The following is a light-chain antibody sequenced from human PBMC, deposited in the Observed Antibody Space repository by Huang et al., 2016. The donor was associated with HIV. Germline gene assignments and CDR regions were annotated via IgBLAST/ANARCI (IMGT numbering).Light chain of an antibody. CDR2: GAS. CDR3: HQYGRSPPT. Sequence: EIVLTQSPGTLSLSPGERATLFCRANQTVTRRSLAWYQQRPGQAPRLLISGASSRATGIPDRFSGSGSGTDFALTISGLEPEDFVIYYCHQYGRSPPTFGRGTKLEIK. V-gene: IGKV3-20*01. J-gene: IGKJ2*01. CDR1: QTVTRRS.